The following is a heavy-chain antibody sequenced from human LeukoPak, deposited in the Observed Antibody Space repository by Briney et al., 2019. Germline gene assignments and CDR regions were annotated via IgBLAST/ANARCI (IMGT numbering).Heavy chain of an antibody. D-gene: IGHD6-6*01. CDR3: ARSYSSSSNFDY. Sequence: GASVKVSCKASGYPFTSYGITWVRQAPGQGPEWMGWISAYTGNTNYAQKFQGRVSMTTGTSTTTAYMELRSLRSDDTAVYYCARSYSSSSNFDYWGQGTLATVSS. V-gene: IGHV1-18*01. CDR1: GYPFTSYG. CDR2: ISAYTGNT. J-gene: IGHJ4*02.